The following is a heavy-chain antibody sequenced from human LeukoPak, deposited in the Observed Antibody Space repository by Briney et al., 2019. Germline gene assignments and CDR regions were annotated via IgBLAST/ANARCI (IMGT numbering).Heavy chain of an antibody. V-gene: IGHV1-24*01. Sequence: ASVKVSCKVSGYTLTELSMHWVRPAPGKGLEWMGGFDPEDGETIYAQKFQGRVTMTEDTSTDTAYMELSSLRSEDTAVYYCATSRHYDILTGYAYWGQGTLVTVSS. D-gene: IGHD3-9*01. J-gene: IGHJ4*02. CDR3: ATSRHYDILTGYAY. CDR2: FDPEDGET. CDR1: GYTLTELS.